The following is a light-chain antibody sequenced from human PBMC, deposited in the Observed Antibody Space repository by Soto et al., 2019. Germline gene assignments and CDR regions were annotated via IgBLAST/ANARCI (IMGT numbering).Light chain of an antibody. V-gene: IGKV3-20*01. CDR2: DAS. CDR1: QRLFNGY. CDR3: QQYERPPFA. J-gene: IGKJ2*01. Sequence: EIVLTQSPGTLSLFPGDRATLSGRASQRLFNGYLAWFQQKPGQAPRLLIYDASSRAAGVPDRVTGGGSGTDFTLTISGLEPDDFALYFCQQYERPPFAFGQGTKLEIK.